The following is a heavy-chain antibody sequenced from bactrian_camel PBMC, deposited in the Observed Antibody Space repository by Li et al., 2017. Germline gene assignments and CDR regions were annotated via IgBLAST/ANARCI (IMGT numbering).Heavy chain of an antibody. CDR3: AAGKCYGATWFASGIN. J-gene: IGHJ4*01. CDR1: GNTYNPYC. V-gene: IGHV3S53*01. D-gene: IGHD1*01. CDR2: ITSTGHT. Sequence: HVQLVESGGGSVQAGGSLRLSCLISGNTYNPYCMGWFRQVQGPEREEVGRIITSTGHTTVADFVKGRFAISLDSTKNTVHLQMNSLNPGDTAMYYCAAGKCYGATWFASGINWGQGTQVTVS.